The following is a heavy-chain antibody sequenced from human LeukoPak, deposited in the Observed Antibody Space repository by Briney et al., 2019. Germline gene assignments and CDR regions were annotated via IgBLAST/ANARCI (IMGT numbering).Heavy chain of an antibody. D-gene: IGHD3-10*01. CDR2: ISGSGGST. Sequence: GGSLRLSCAASGFTFSSYAMSWVRQAPGKGLVWVSAISGSGGSTYYADSVKGRFTISRDNSKNTLYLQMNSLRAEDTAVYYCARGEYGSGSYHIDYWGQGTLVTVSS. CDR3: ARGEYGSGSYHIDY. V-gene: IGHV3-23*01. J-gene: IGHJ4*02. CDR1: GFTFSSYA.